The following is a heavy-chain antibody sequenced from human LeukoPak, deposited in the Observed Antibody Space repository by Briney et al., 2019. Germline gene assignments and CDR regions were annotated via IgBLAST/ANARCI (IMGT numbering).Heavy chain of an antibody. V-gene: IGHV1-18*04. CDR1: GYTFTSYG. CDR2: ISAYNGNT. CDR3: ARDRLYAAAARFDY. D-gene: IGHD6-13*01. Sequence: ASVKVSCKASGYTFTSYGISWVRQAPGQGLEWMGWISAYNGNTNYAQKLQSRVTMTTDTSTSTAYMELRSLRSDDTAVYYCARDRLYAAAARFDYWGQGTLVTVSS. J-gene: IGHJ4*02.